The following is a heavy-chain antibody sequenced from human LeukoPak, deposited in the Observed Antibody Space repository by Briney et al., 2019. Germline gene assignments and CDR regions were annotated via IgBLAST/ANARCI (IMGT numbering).Heavy chain of an antibody. CDR3: ARSPGYDFWSGYYTSYYYMDV. CDR2: MNPNSGNT. Sequence: ASVKVSCKASGYTFTNYFIHWVRQAPGQGLEWMGWMNPNSGNTGYAQKLQGRVTITRNTSISTAYMELSSLRSEDTAVYYCARSPGYDFWSGYYTSYYYMDVWGKGTTVTVSS. CDR1: GYTFTNYF. V-gene: IGHV1-8*03. D-gene: IGHD3-3*01. J-gene: IGHJ6*03.